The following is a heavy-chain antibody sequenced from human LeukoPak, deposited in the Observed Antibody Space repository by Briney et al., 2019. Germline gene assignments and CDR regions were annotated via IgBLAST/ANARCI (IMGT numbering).Heavy chain of an antibody. V-gene: IGHV4-39*01. CDR3: ARRVTVTPYYYYYGMDV. CDR2: IYYSGST. D-gene: IGHD4-11*01. J-gene: IGHJ6*02. CDR1: GFTFSSYSMN. Sequence: PGGSLRLSCAASGFTFSSYSMNWVRQAPGKGLEWIGSIYYSGSTYYNPSLKSRVTISVDTSKNQFSLKLSSVTAADTAVYYCARRVTVTPYYYYYGMDVWGQGTTVTVSS.